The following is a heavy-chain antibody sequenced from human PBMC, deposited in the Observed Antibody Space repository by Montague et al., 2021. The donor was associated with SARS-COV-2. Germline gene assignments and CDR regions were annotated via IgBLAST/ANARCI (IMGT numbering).Heavy chain of an antibody. J-gene: IGHJ5*02. Sequence: SETLSLTCSVSGGSISSDYWCWIRQSPGKGLEWIGYIYYRGATNYNPSLKSRVTFSIDTSKNQFSLKLISVTAADTAVYFCAREDRWNWFDPWGQGALVTVSS. CDR3: AREDRWNWFDP. V-gene: IGHV4-59*01. D-gene: IGHD5-24*01. CDR2: IYYRGAT. CDR1: GGSISSDY.